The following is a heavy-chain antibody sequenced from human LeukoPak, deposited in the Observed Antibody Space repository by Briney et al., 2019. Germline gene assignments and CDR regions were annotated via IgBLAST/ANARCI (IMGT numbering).Heavy chain of an antibody. CDR1: GYTFTGYY. Sequence: GASVKVSCKASGYTFTGYYMHWVRQAPGQGLEWMGWINPNSGGTNYAQKFQGRVTMTRDTSISTAYMELSRLRSDDTAVYYCARDPSHYGGGSRWFDPWGQGTLVTVSS. CDR2: INPNSGGT. V-gene: IGHV1-2*02. J-gene: IGHJ5*02. D-gene: IGHD4-23*01. CDR3: ARDPSHYGGGSRWFDP.